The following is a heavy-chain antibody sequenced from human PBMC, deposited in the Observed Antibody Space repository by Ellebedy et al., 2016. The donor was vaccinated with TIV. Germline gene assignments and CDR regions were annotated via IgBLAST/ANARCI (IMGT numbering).Heavy chain of an antibody. CDR3: VTWGQSYGR. J-gene: IGHJ4*02. CDR2: INPDGSAE. V-gene: IGHV3-7*03. Sequence: PGGSLRLPCTASGFTFSSYAMSWVRQAPGKGLEWVAHINPDGSAEYYVDSVKGRFTISRDNAKRSLFLQMNSLRVDDTAVYYCVTWGQSYGRWGQGSLVTIPS. CDR1: GFTFSSYA. D-gene: IGHD3-16*01.